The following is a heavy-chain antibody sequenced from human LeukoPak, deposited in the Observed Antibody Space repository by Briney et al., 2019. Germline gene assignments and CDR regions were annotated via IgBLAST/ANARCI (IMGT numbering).Heavy chain of an antibody. Sequence: QPGGSLRLSCAASGFTFRNYVIHRVRQAPGKGLEWVAVTSSDLNVKLYADSVKGRFTISRDNSRSTLYLQMNSLRPEDTAIYYCAREGYYGSGSPPSLYFDYWGQGTLVTVSS. D-gene: IGHD3-10*01. J-gene: IGHJ4*02. CDR3: AREGYYGSGSPPSLYFDY. CDR1: GFTFRNYV. CDR2: TSSDLNVK. V-gene: IGHV3-30-3*01.